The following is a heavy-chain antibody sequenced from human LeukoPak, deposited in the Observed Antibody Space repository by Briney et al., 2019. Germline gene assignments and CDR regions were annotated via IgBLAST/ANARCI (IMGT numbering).Heavy chain of an antibody. V-gene: IGHV3-30*02. CDR3: AKDRYNYYIDY. CDR2: IGYDGSNK. CDR1: GFTFSSYG. Sequence: GGSLRLSCVASGFTFSSYGIHWVRQAPGKGLEWVAFIGYDGSNKYYRDSVKGRFTISRDNSKNTLYLQMNSLRAEDTAVYYCAKDRYNYYIDYWGQGTLVTVSS. D-gene: IGHD5-24*01. J-gene: IGHJ4*02.